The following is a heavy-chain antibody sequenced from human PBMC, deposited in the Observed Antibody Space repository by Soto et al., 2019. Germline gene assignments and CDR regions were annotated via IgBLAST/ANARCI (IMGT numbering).Heavy chain of an antibody. D-gene: IGHD3-22*01. CDR3: GREPYISGHYSGGCDG. V-gene: IGHV3-30*04. CDR2: VSHDGKTE. J-gene: IGHJ3*01. Sequence: QVPLVESGGGVVQPGRSLRLSCAASGFTFSSYAMHWVRQAPGKGLEWVAVVSHDGKTEYHAASVKGRFTISRDTSANILSLQMNSLRDEDTAVYYCGREPYISGHYSGGCDGWGQGTRVTVPS. CDR1: GFTFSSYA.